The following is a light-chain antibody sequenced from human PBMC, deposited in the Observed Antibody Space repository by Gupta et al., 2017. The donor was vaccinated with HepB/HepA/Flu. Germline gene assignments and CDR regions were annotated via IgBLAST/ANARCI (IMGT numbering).Light chain of an antibody. V-gene: IGKV2-28*01. CDR1: QSLLHSNGFNY. Sequence: IVMTQSPLSLPVTPGEPASISCRSSQSLLHSNGFNYLDWYLQKPGQSPQLLIYLGSNRASGVPDRFSGSGSGTHFTLIISRVEAEDVGVYYCMQARQTPPWTFGQGTKVEIK. CDR3: MQARQTPPWT. CDR2: LGS. J-gene: IGKJ1*01.